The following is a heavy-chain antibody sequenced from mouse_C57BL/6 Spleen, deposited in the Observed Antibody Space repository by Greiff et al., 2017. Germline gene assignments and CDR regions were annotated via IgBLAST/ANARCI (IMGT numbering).Heavy chain of an antibody. J-gene: IGHJ4*01. V-gene: IGHV1-50*01. CDR2: IDPSDSYT. CDR3: ARFPYDYDAMDY. Sequence: QVQLKQPGAELVKPGASVKLSCKASGYTFTSYWMQWVKQRPGQGLEWIGEIDPSDSYTNYNQKFKGKATLTVDTSSSTAYMQLSSLTSEDSAVYYCARFPYDYDAMDYWGQGTSVTVSS. CDR1: GYTFTSYW.